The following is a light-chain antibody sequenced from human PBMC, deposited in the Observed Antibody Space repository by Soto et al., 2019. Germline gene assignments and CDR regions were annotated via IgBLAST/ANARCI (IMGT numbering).Light chain of an antibody. V-gene: IGLV1-40*01. CDR3: QSYDSSRSGWV. CDR2: GNS. Sequence: QSVLTQPPSVSGAPGQRVTISCTGSSSNIGAGDDVHWYKQLPGTAPKLLIYGNSNRPSGVPDRFSGSKSGTSASLAITGLQAEDEAEYYCQSYDSSRSGWVFGGGTKLTV. CDR1: SSNIGAGDD. J-gene: IGLJ3*02.